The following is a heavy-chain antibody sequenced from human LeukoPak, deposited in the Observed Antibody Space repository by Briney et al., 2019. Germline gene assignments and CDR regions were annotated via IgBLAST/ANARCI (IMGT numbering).Heavy chain of an antibody. J-gene: IGHJ6*03. Sequence: SETLSLTCAVYGGSFSSYYWSWIRQPPGKGLEWIGEINHSGSTNYNPSLKSRVTISVDTSKNQFSLKLSSVTAADTAVYYCARAPGIAVAGTSRYYYYMDVWGKGTTVTVSS. CDR1: GGSFSSYY. CDR3: ARAPGIAVAGTSRYYYYMDV. V-gene: IGHV4-34*01. D-gene: IGHD6-19*01. CDR2: INHSGST.